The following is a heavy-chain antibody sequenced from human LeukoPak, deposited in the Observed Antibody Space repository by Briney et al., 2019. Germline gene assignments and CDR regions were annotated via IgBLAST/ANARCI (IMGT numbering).Heavy chain of an antibody. CDR2: IYSGGTT. CDR3: ARNPYSSGWYIFRGAFDI. V-gene: IGHV3-53*01. Sequence: GGSLRLSCAVSGFTVSGNYMSWVRQAPGKGLEWVSLIYSGGTTYYADSVKGRFTISRDNSKNTLYLQMNSLRAEDTAVYYCARNPYSSGWYIFRGAFDIWGQGTMVTVSS. D-gene: IGHD6-19*01. J-gene: IGHJ3*02. CDR1: GFTVSGNY.